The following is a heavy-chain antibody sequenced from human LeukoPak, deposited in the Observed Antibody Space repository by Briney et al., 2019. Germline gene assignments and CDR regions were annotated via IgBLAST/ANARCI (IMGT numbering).Heavy chain of an antibody. D-gene: IGHD1-14*01. CDR1: GSTFSGHW. V-gene: IGHV3-7*01. CDR3: TRDRSRAEDD. Sequence: GGSLRLSCAASGSTFSGHWMSWVRRAPGKGLEWVVNINQGGSDKYYVDSVKGRFTISRDNANNLLYLQMNSLRGEDTAVYYCTRDRSRAEDDWGQGTLVTVSS. CDR2: INQGGSDK. J-gene: IGHJ4*02.